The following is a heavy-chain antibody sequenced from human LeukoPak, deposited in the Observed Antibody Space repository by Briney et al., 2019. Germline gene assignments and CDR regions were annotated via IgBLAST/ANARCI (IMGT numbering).Heavy chain of an antibody. D-gene: IGHD2-2*01. V-gene: IGHV3-49*04. CDR2: IESKTYGEGT. CDR3: TASDHLYCSSSSCHFDY. CDR1: GLSFGDYG. J-gene: IGHJ4*02. Sequence: GGSLRLSCTPSGLSFGDYGMSWVRQAPGKGLEWVSFIESKTYGEGTMYAASVRGRFTISRDDSRSTAYLQMNSLKTEDTAVYYCTASDHLYCSSSSCHFDYWGQGTLVTVAS.